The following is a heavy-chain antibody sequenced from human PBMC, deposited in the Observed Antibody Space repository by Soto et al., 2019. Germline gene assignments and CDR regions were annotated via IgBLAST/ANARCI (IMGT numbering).Heavy chain of an antibody. CDR2: IYYSGST. CDR1: GGSISSYY. Sequence: SETLSLTCTVSGGSISSYYWSWIRQPPGKGLEWIGYIYYSGSTNYNPSLKSRVTISVDTSKNQFSLKLSSVTAADTAVYYCARLKNYGSGSFGFDYWGQGTLVTVSS. V-gene: IGHV4-59*08. J-gene: IGHJ4*02. CDR3: ARLKNYGSGSFGFDY. D-gene: IGHD3-10*01.